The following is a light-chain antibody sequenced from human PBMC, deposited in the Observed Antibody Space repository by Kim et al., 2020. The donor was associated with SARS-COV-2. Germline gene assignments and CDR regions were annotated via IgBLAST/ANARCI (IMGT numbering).Light chain of an antibody. CDR3: ATWDVRLNVWA. CDR1: SSNIGSKT. CDR2: SNN. V-gene: IGLV1-44*01. Sequence: GQRVTISCSGSSSNIGSKTVNWYQQVPGSAPKLLIYSNNKRPSGVPDRFSGSKSGTSASLAISGLQSEDESDYYCATWDVRLNVWAFGGGTQLTVL. J-gene: IGLJ3*02.